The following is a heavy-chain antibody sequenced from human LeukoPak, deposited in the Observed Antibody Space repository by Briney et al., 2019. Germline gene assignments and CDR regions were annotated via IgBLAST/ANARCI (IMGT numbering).Heavy chain of an antibody. J-gene: IGHJ4*02. Sequence: SETLSLTCTVSGDSVSSSRYYWGGIRQPPGKGVEWFGSIYYSGSAYYNPSLKSRVTISVDTSKNQFSLKLSSVTAADTAVYYCARHRSSPLYYFDYWGQGTLVTVSS. D-gene: IGHD6-13*01. V-gene: IGHV4-39*01. CDR3: ARHRSSPLYYFDY. CDR1: GDSVSSSRYY. CDR2: IYYSGSA.